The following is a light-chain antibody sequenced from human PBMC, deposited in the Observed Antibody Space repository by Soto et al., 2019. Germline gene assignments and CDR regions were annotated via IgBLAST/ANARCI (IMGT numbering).Light chain of an antibody. CDR3: QQYGSSLYT. V-gene: IGKV3-20*01. J-gene: IGKJ2*01. CDR1: QSVSSSY. CDR2: GAS. Sequence: EIVLTQSPGTLSLSPGERATLSCRASQSVSSSYLAWYQQKPGQAPRLLIYGASSRATGIPDRFSGSGSGTDFTLTISRLEPEGVAVYYFQQYGSSLYTFGQGTQLETK.